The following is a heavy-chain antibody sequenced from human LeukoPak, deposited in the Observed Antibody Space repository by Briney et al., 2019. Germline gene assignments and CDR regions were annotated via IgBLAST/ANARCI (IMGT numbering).Heavy chain of an antibody. CDR1: GGSCSGYY. J-gene: IGHJ4*02. D-gene: IGHD3-16*02. Sequence: SETLSLTCAVYGGSCSGYYWSWIRQPPGKRLEWIGEINHSGSTNYNPSLKSRVTISVDTSKNQFSLKLSSVTAADTAVYYCARSYYSVWGSYRLFDYRGQGTLVTVSS. CDR3: ARSYYSVWGSYRLFDY. CDR2: INHSGST. V-gene: IGHV4-34*01.